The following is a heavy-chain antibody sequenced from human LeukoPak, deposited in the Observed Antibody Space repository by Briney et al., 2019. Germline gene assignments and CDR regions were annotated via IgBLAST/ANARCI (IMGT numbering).Heavy chain of an antibody. J-gene: IGHJ6*02. CDR2: INPNSGGT. CDR3: ARDRPFDYDFWSGYGGSYYYYGMDV. Sequence: ASVKVSCKASGYTFTGYYMHWVRQAPGQGLEWMGWINPNSGGTNYAQKFQGRVTMTRDTSISTAYMELSRLRSDDTAVYYCARDRPFDYDFWSGYGGSYYYYGMDVWGQGTTVTVSS. V-gene: IGHV1-2*02. CDR1: GYTFTGYY. D-gene: IGHD3-3*01.